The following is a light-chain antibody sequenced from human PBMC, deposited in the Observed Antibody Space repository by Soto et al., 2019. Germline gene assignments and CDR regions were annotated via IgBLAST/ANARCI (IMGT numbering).Light chain of an antibody. CDR1: QSVRSTD. CDR3: QHYGRSLWT. Sequence: ELVLTQSPGTLSLSPGERATLSCRASQSVRSTDLAWYQQKPGQAPRLLIYGASGRATGIPDRFSGSGSGTDFTLAITGLEPEDFAVYYCQHYGRSLWTFGQGTRVEI. CDR2: GAS. V-gene: IGKV3-20*01. J-gene: IGKJ1*01.